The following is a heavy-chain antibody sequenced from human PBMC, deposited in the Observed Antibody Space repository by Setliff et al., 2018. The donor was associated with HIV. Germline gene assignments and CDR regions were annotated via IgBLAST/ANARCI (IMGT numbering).Heavy chain of an antibody. D-gene: IGHD2-2*01. CDR3: ARLSTTSRDFDS. Sequence: SETLSLTCTVSGGSISSADYYWSWIRQPPGKGLEWIGYIYYSGNTYFNPALKSRITMSIDTSENQFSLKLSSVTAADTAVYYCARLSTTSRDFDSWGQGTLVTVSS. CDR2: IYYSGNT. V-gene: IGHV4-30-4*08. CDR1: GGSISSADYY. J-gene: IGHJ4*02.